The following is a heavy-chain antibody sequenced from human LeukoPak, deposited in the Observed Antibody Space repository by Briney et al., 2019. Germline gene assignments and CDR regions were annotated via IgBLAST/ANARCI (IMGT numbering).Heavy chain of an antibody. V-gene: IGHV1-69*13. CDR2: IIPLFGTE. J-gene: IGHJ3*02. Sequence: GASVRVSCKASVGTFSSYAISWVRQAPGQGLEWMGGIIPLFGTENYAQKFQGRVTITADESTSTAYIELSSLRSEDTAVYYCASAVCSGGSCYSGAFDIWGQGTMVTVSS. CDR1: VGTFSSYA. CDR3: ASAVCSGGSCYSGAFDI. D-gene: IGHD2-15*01.